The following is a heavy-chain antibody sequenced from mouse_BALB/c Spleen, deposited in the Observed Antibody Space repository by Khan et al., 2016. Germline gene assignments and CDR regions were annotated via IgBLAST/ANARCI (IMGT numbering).Heavy chain of an antibody. CDR1: GFSLTSYG. D-gene: IGHD2-1*01. CDR3: ARTPGGNYAFDD. V-gene: IGHV2-2*02. Sequence: QVQLKQSGPGLVQPSQSLSITCTVSGFSLTSYGVHWVRQSPGKGLEWLGVIWSGGSTDYNADFISRLSISKDNYKNQVFFKMNSLQDKNTALYYGARTPGGNYAFDDWDQGTTLTVSS. J-gene: IGHJ2*01. CDR2: IWSGGST.